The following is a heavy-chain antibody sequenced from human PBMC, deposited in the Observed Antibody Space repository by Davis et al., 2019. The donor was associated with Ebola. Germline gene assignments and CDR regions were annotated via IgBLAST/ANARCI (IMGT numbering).Heavy chain of an antibody. D-gene: IGHD6-19*01. CDR2: ISAYNGNT. J-gene: IGHJ4*02. V-gene: IGHV1-18*01. Sequence: ASVKVSCKAPGHTFSNYAMHWVRQAPGQGLEWMGWISAYNGNTNYAQKLQGRVTMTTDTSTSTAYMELSSLRSEDTAVYYCARDSSGWYYFDYWGQGTLVTVSS. CDR3: ARDSSGWYYFDY. CDR1: GHTFSNYA.